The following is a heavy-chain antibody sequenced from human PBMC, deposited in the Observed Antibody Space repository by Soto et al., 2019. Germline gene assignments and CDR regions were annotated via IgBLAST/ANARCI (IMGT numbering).Heavy chain of an antibody. CDR3: ARGLKGDYGMDV. V-gene: IGHV3-74*01. CDR2: INTDGGNT. D-gene: IGHD3-22*01. J-gene: IGHJ6*02. CDR1: GFTFSSYW. Sequence: EVQLVESGGGLVQPGGSLRLSCAASGFTFSSYWMHWVRQAPGKGLVWVSRINTDGGNTGDADAVKGRFTISRDNAENTVYLQWNSLRAEDTDVYYCARGLKGDYGMDVWGQGTTVTVSS.